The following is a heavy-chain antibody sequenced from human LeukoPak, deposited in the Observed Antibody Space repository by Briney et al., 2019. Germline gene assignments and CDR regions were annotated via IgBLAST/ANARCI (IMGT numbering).Heavy chain of an antibody. D-gene: IGHD3-22*01. CDR2: IKQDGSGE. CDR3: VRGRYYDSSGYPLDY. J-gene: IGHJ4*02. V-gene: IGHV3-7*01. Sequence: GGSLRLSCAASGFTFSSYDMNWVRQAPGKGLEWVANIKQDGSGEYYVDSVKGRFTISRDNAENSVYLQMNSLRAEDTALYYCVRGRYYDSSGYPLDYWGQGTLVTVSS. CDR1: GFTFSSYD.